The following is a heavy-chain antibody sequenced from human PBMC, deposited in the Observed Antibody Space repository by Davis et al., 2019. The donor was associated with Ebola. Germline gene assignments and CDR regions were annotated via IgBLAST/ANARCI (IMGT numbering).Heavy chain of an antibody. J-gene: IGHJ5*02. CDR1: GYSSTSYW. Sequence: GESLKISCKGSGYSSTSYWIGWVRQMPGKGLEWMGIIYPGDSDTRYSPSFQGQVTISADKSISTAYLQWSSLKASDTAMYYCARLSWVVVVAATSGWFDPWGQGTLVTVSS. D-gene: IGHD2-15*01. CDR2: IYPGDSDT. CDR3: ARLSWVVVVAATSGWFDP. V-gene: IGHV5-51*01.